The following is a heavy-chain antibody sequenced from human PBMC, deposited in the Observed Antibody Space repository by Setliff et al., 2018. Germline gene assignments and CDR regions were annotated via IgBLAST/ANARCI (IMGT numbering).Heavy chain of an antibody. J-gene: IGHJ4*02. CDR3: TTGGSSWYARFDY. D-gene: IGHD6-13*01. CDR1: GFTFSSYG. CDR2: IWYDGSNK. Sequence: GGSLRLSCAASGFTFSSYGMHWVRQAPGKGLEWVAVIWYDGSNKYYAAPVKGRFTISRDDSKNTLYLQMNSLKTEDTAVYYCTTGGSSWYARFDYWGQGSLVTVSS. V-gene: IGHV3-33*01.